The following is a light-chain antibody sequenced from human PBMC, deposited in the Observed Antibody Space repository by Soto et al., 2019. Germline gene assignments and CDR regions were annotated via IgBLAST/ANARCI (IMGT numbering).Light chain of an antibody. J-gene: IGKJ5*01. Sequence: DIVMTQSPDSLAVSLGERATINCKSSQSVLYSSNDNNYLAWYQQKPGQPPKLLIYWASTRESGVPDRFSGSGSATDFPLTISSLQAEDVAVYYCQQYYSSLITFGHGTRLEIK. CDR2: WAS. CDR1: QSVLYSSNDNNY. V-gene: IGKV4-1*01. CDR3: QQYYSSLIT.